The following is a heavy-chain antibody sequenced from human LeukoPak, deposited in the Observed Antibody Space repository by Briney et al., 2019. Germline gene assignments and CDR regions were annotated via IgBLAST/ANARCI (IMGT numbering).Heavy chain of an antibody. V-gene: IGHV3-7*01. CDR1: GFTFSDYW. Sequence: GGSLRLSCEVSGFTFSDYWMNWGRQAPGRGLEWVASIKQDGSDKSYVDSVKGRFTISRDNAKNSLYLQLSSLRVEDTAVYYCARDGTAPGLYFDLWGQGTLLTVSS. CDR3: ARDGTAPGLYFDL. J-gene: IGHJ4*01. D-gene: IGHD6-13*01. CDR2: IKQDGSDK.